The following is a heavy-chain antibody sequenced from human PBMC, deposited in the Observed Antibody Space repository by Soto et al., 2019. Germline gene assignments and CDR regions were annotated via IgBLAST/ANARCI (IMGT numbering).Heavy chain of an antibody. D-gene: IGHD3-16*01. V-gene: IGHV4-59*02. CDR2: VYYTGST. Sequence: QVQLQESGSGLVKPSETLSLTCTVSGGSVNTFYWSWIRQPPGKGLEWVGHVYYTGSTDYNPSLKSRVTISVDTTKNQVSLKLNSVTTADTAVYFCARDWGRSNYFDYWGQGTLVTVSS. CDR1: GGSVNTFY. J-gene: IGHJ4*02. CDR3: ARDWGRSNYFDY.